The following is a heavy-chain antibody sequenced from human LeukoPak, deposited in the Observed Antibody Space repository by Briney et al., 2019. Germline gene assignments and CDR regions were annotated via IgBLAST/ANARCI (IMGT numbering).Heavy chain of an antibody. Sequence: SQTLSLTCAVSGGSISSGGYSWSWIRQPPGKGLEWIGYIYHSGSTYYNLSLKSRVTISVDRSKNQFSLKLSSVTAADTAVYYCAGGGVPGTFDYWGQGTLVTVSS. J-gene: IGHJ4*02. CDR1: GGSISSGGYS. D-gene: IGHD3-10*01. CDR2: IYHSGST. CDR3: AGGGVPGTFDY. V-gene: IGHV4-30-2*01.